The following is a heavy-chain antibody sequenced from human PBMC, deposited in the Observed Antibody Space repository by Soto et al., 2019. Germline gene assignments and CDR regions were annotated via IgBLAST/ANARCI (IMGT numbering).Heavy chain of an antibody. V-gene: IGHV1-69*01. CDR1: GGTFSSYA. D-gene: IGHD3-22*01. CDR3: ASNVRCYCDSCGSFNWFDP. CDR2: IIPIFGTA. Sequence: QVQLVQSGAEVKKAGSSVKVSCKASGGTFSSYAISWVRQAPGQGPEWMGGIIPIFGTANYAQQFQGRVTITADESTSTASMELSSLGSEDTAVYYCASNVRCYCDSCGSFNWFDPWGQGTLVTVSS. J-gene: IGHJ5*02.